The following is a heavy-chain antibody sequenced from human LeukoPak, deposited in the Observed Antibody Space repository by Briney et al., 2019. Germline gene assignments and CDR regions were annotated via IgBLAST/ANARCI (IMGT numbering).Heavy chain of an antibody. D-gene: IGHD3-16*01. V-gene: IGHV4-59*01. CDR2: IYYSGST. J-gene: IGHJ4*02. CDR1: GGSISSYY. CDR3: ARWGSITTARSDY. Sequence: SGTLSLTSTVSGGSISSYYWSWIRQPPGKGLEWIGYIYYSGSTNYNPSLKSRVTISVDTSKNQFSLELSSVTAADTAVYYCARWGSITTARSDYWGQGTLVTVSS.